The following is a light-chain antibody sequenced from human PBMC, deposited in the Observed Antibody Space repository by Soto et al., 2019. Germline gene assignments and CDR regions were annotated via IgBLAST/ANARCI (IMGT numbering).Light chain of an antibody. V-gene: IGLV2-11*01. CDR2: NVN. J-gene: IGLJ3*02. CDR3: CSYAGSYTWV. Sequence: QSALTQPRSVSGSPGQSVTISCTGTSSDVGYYNYVSWYQHHPGKAPKFMIYNVNKRPSGVPDRFSGSKSDNTASLTISGLQAEDEADYYCCSYAGSYTWVFGGGTKLTVL. CDR1: SSDVGYYNY.